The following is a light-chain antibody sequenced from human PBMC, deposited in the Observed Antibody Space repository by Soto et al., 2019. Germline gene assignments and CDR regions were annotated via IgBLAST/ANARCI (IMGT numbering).Light chain of an antibody. CDR1: SSDVGGYNY. J-gene: IGLJ1*01. Sequence: QSVLTQPASVSGSPGQSITISCTGTSSDVGGYNYVSWYQHHPGKAPKLMIYDVSNRPSGVSIRFSGSKSDNTASLTISGLQPEDEADYHCSSYTTSNTRQIVFGTGTKVTGL. CDR2: DVS. CDR3: SSYTTSNTRQIV. V-gene: IGLV2-14*03.